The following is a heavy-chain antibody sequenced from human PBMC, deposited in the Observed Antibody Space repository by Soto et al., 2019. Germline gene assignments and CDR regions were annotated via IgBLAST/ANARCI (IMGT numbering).Heavy chain of an antibody. J-gene: IGHJ4*02. CDR2: IYYSGST. Sequence: QVQLQESGPGLVKPSQTLSLTCPVSGGSISSGGYYWSWIRQHPGKGLEWIGYIYYSGSTYYNPSLKSRVTISLDTSKNQVSLKLSSVTAADTAVYYCARVKNYGDYEIDYWGQGTLVTVSS. CDR3: ARVKNYGDYEIDY. D-gene: IGHD4-17*01. CDR1: GGSISSGGYY. V-gene: IGHV4-31*03.